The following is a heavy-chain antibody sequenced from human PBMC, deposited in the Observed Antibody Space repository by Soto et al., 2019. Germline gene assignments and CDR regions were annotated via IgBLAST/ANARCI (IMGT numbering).Heavy chain of an antibody. V-gene: IGHV3-53*04. CDR3: VRISPLLYYSMDA. J-gene: IGHJ6*02. CDR2: IYTGGTT. D-gene: IGHD3-3*02. Sequence: EVQLVESGGTLVQPGGSLRLSCAASGLTVSSNYMSWVRQAPGKGLEWVSVIYTGGTTYYADSVKGRFTISRQNSMNTLDLQMQSLRTEDTAVYYCVRISPLLYYSMDAWGQGTTVTVSS. CDR1: GLTVSSNY.